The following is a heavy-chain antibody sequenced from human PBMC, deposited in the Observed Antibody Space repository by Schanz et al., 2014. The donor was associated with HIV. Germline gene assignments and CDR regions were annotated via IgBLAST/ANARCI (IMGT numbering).Heavy chain of an antibody. CDR2: ISYDGTNK. J-gene: IGHJ4*02. D-gene: IGHD5-12*01. CDR1: GFSFDNYG. CDR3: AKGLTIWLQPPFDY. Sequence: QMQLVESGGGVVQPGRSLRLSCAASGFSFDNYGMHWVRQAPGKGLEWVAVISYDGTNKKYEDSVKGRLTISRDNSKNTLYLQMNSLRAEDTAVYYCAKGLTIWLQPPFDYWGQGTLVTVSS. V-gene: IGHV3-30*18.